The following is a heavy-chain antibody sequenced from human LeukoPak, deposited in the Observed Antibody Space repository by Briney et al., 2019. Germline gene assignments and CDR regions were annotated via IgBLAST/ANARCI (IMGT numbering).Heavy chain of an antibody. J-gene: IGHJ5*02. CDR2: IYYSGST. Sequence: PSETLSLTCTVSGGPISSSSYYWAWIRQPPGKGLEWIGSIYYSGSTYYNPSLKSRFTISVDTSKNQFSLKLSSVTAADTAVYYCASAMGAAAGPSNWFDHWGQGTLVTASS. CDR3: ASAMGAAAGPSNWFDH. V-gene: IGHV4-39*01. D-gene: IGHD6-13*01. CDR1: GGPISSSSYY.